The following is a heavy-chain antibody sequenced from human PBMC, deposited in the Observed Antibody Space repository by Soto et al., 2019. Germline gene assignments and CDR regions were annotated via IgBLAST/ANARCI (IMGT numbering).Heavy chain of an antibody. Sequence: EVQLVESGGGLVKPGGSLRLSCAASGFTFSNAWMNWVRQAPGKGLEWVGRIKSKTDGGTTDYAAPVKGRFTISRDDSKNTLYLQMNSLKTEDTAVYCCTTNYGDYEKVVYWGQGTLVTVSS. CDR3: TTNYGDYEKVVY. D-gene: IGHD4-17*01. CDR2: IKSKTDGGTT. V-gene: IGHV3-15*07. J-gene: IGHJ4*02. CDR1: GFTFSNAW.